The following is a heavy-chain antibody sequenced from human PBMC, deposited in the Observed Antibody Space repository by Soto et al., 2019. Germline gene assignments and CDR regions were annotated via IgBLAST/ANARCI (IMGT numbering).Heavy chain of an antibody. Sequence: PSETLSLTCAVSGGSISSGGYSWSWIRQPPGKGLEWIGYIYHSGSTYYNPSLKSRVTISVDRSKNQFSLKLSSVTASDTAVYYCARAVVTATLVDYFDYWGQGTLVTVS. CDR1: GGSISSGGYS. D-gene: IGHD2-21*02. CDR2: IYHSGST. CDR3: ARAVVTATLVDYFDY. J-gene: IGHJ4*02. V-gene: IGHV4-30-2*01.